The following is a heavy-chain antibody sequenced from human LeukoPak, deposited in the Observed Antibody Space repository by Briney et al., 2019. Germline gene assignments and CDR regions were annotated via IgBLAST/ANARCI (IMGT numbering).Heavy chain of an antibody. V-gene: IGHV4-39*07. CDR3: ARRGAWLPREGAFDY. D-gene: IGHD6-19*01. J-gene: IGHJ4*02. Sequence: SETLSLTCTVSGGSISSSSYYWGWIRQRPGKGPEWIGSINYSGSTYYNPSLKSRVTISVDTSKNQFSLKLSSVTAADTAVYYCARRGAWLPREGAFDYWGQGTLVAVSS. CDR2: INYSGST. CDR1: GGSISSSSYY.